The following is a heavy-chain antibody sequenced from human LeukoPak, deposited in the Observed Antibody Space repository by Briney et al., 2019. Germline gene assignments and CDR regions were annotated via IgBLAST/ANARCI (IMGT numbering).Heavy chain of an antibody. CDR3: AGDSSGYYYLFEY. Sequence: PSQTLYLTCTVSGGSISSGSYYWSWIRQPAGKGLEWIGRFYSSGSTNYNPSLKSRVTISVDTSKNQFSLKLSSVTAADTAVYYCAGDSSGYYYLFEYWGQGTLVTVSS. CDR2: FYSSGST. D-gene: IGHD3-22*01. CDR1: GGSISSGSYY. V-gene: IGHV4-61*02. J-gene: IGHJ4*02.